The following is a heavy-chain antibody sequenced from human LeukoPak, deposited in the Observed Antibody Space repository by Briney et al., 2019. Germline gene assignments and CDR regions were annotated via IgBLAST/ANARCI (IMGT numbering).Heavy chain of an antibody. J-gene: IGHJ4*02. CDR1: GYSFSTNW. Sequence: GESLKISCKGSGYSFSTNWIGWVRQMPGKGLEWMGIIYPGDSDTRYSPSFQGQVTISADKSISTAYLQWSSLKASDTAMYYCARGDDSSGYYWRGFDYWGQGTLVTVSS. CDR3: ARGDDSSGYYWRGFDY. V-gene: IGHV5-51*01. CDR2: IYPGDSDT. D-gene: IGHD3-22*01.